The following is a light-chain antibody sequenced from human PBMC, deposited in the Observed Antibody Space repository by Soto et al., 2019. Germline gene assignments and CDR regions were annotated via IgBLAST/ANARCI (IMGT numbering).Light chain of an antibody. V-gene: IGKV1-5*03. J-gene: IGKJ1*01. CDR1: QSISSW. CDR2: KAS. Sequence: DIQMTQSPSTLSASVGDRVTITCRASQSISSWLAWYQQKPGKAPKLLIYKASSLESGVPSRFSGSGSGTEFTLTISSLQDDDFATYCYQQYNSYWTFGQGTKVEIK. CDR3: QQYNSYWT.